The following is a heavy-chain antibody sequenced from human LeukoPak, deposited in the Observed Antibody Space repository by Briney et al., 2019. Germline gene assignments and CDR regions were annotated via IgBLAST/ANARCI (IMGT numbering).Heavy chain of an antibody. J-gene: IGHJ4*02. D-gene: IGHD1-26*01. CDR3: AKDRSESYFYFDF. V-gene: IGHV3-23*01. Sequence: GRSLRLSCAASGFTFSNSAMNWVRQAPGKGLEWVSGISGGAGSTYYADSVKGRFTISRDNSKNTLYLQMNSLRAEDTAVYYCAKDRSESYFYFDFWGQGTLVTVSS. CDR2: ISGGAGST. CDR1: GFTFSNSA.